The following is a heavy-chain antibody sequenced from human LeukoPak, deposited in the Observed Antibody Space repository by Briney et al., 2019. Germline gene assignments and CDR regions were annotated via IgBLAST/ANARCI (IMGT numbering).Heavy chain of an antibody. CDR2: INHSGST. J-gene: IGHJ4*02. V-gene: IGHV4-34*01. Sequence: SETLSLTCAVYGGSFSGYYWSWIRQPPGKGLEWIGEINHSGSTNYNPSLKSRVTISVDTSKNQFSLKLSSVTATDTAVYYCARGPRTPRDIVATLGYWGQGTLVTVSS. D-gene: IGHD5-12*01. CDR1: GGSFSGYY. CDR3: ARGPRTPRDIVATLGY.